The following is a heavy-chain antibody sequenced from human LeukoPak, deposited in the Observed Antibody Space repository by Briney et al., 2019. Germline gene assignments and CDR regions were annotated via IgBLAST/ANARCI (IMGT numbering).Heavy chain of an antibody. CDR1: GFTFSSYA. Sequence: GGSLRLSCAASGFTFSSYAMSWVRQAPGKGLEWVSAISGSGGSTYYADSVKGRFTISRDNSKNTLYLQMNSLRAEDTAVYYCAKAPYYDSSGLYYFDYWGQGTLVTVPS. V-gene: IGHV3-23*01. J-gene: IGHJ4*02. D-gene: IGHD3-22*01. CDR3: AKAPYYDSSGLYYFDY. CDR2: ISGSGGST.